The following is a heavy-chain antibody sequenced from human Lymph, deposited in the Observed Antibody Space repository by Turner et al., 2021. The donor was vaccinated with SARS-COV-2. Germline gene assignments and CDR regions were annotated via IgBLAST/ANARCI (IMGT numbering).Heavy chain of an antibody. J-gene: IGHJ6*02. Sequence: EVQLVESGGGLVKPGGSLRLSCAASGFTFRSYSMPWVRQAPGKGLEWVSSISSSSTYIYYADSVKGRFTISRDNAKNSLYLQMNSLRAEDTAVYYCAGQAVAGTSLGYYYYGMDVWGQGTTVTVSS. CDR1: GFTFRSYS. D-gene: IGHD6-19*01. V-gene: IGHV3-21*01. CDR2: ISSSSTYI. CDR3: AGQAVAGTSLGYYYYGMDV.